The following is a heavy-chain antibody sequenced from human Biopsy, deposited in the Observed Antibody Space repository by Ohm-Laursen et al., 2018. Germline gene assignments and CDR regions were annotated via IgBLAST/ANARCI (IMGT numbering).Heavy chain of an antibody. V-gene: IGHV3-21*06. Sequence: SLRLSCSASGVTLSGYGMNWVRQAPGKGLEWASSISASSSYIYYADSVKGRFTVSRDNTKNTLYLQMNSLRAADTAIYFCATELLPPGVGGPWLDSWGQGTPVTVSS. D-gene: IGHD3-10*01. CDR1: GVTLSGYG. CDR3: ATELLPPGVGGPWLDS. CDR2: ISASSSYI. J-gene: IGHJ5*01.